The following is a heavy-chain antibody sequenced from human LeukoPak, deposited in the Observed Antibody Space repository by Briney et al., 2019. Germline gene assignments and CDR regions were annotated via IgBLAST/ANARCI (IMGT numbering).Heavy chain of an antibody. D-gene: IGHD5-12*01. V-gene: IGHV1-46*01. CDR3: ARVDGYDYQTIDY. J-gene: IGHJ4*02. CDR1: GYTFTGYH. CDR2: INPSGGST. Sequence: ASVKVSCKASGYTFTGYHMHWVRQAPGQGLEWVGIINPSGGSTSYAQKFQGRVTMTRDTSTSTVYMELSSLRSEDTAVYYCARVDGYDYQTIDYWGQGTLVTVSS.